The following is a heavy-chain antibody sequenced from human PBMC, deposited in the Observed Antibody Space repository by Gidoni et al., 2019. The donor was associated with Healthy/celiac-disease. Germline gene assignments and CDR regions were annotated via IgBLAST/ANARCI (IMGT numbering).Heavy chain of an antibody. CDR2: INHSGST. CDR3: ARGVGVIKLGWFDP. J-gene: IGHJ5*02. Sequence: QVQLQQWGAGLLKPSETLSLTCAVYGGSFSGYYWSWIRQPPGKGLEWIGEINHSGSTNYNPSLKSRVTISVDTSKNQFSLKLSSVTAADTAVYYCARGVGVIKLGWFDPWGQGTLVTVSS. V-gene: IGHV4-34*01. CDR1: GGSFSGYY. D-gene: IGHD2-21*01.